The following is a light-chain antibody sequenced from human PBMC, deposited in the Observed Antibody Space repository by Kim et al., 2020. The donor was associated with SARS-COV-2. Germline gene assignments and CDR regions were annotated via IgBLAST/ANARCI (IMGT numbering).Light chain of an antibody. CDR3: KQYDNYPRT. CDR2: AAS. CDR1: QGISSW. J-gene: IGKJ1*01. Sequence: DIQMTQSPSSLSASVGDRITITCRASQGISSWLAWYQQKPEKAPKCLIYAASSLQSGVPSRFSGSGSGTDFTLTISNLQPEDFATYDSKQYDNYPRTFGQGTKVDIK. V-gene: IGKV1D-16*01.